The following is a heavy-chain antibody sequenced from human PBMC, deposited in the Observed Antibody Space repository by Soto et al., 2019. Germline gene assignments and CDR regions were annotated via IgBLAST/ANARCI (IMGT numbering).Heavy chain of an antibody. CDR3: ARFSGGSYNTYYFYYGMDV. CDR1: GCTFTRYG. CDR2: ISAYNGNT. Sequence: AAVRVSCKACGCTFTRYGISWVRQAPGQGLDWMGWISAYNGNTKYAQDLQGRVTMTTDTSTSTAYMELRSLRSDDTAVYYCARFSGGSYNTYYFYYGMDVWGQGTTVTVSS. J-gene: IGHJ6*02. D-gene: IGHD2-15*01. V-gene: IGHV1-18*01.